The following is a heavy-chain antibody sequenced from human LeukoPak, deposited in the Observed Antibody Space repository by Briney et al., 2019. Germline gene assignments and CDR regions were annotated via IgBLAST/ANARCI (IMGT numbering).Heavy chain of an antibody. V-gene: IGHV3-30-3*01. Sequence: GGSLRLSCAASGFTFSNYAMHWVRQAPGKGLEWVALISYDGNNKYYADSVKGRFTISRDSSKNTLYLQMNSLRAEDTAVYYCARDAIAAPRWNDVFDIWGRGTMVTVSS. J-gene: IGHJ3*02. CDR3: ARDAIAAPRWNDVFDI. D-gene: IGHD6-6*01. CDR1: GFTFSNYA. CDR2: ISYDGNNK.